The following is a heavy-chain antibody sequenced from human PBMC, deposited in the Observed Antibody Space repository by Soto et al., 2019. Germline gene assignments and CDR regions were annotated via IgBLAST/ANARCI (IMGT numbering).Heavy chain of an antibody. V-gene: IGHV3-23*01. CDR2: MTATGVSI. CDR3: AKDSIPYSSSYDLDH. Sequence: EVQLLESGGGLVQPGGSLRLSCVASGFSFSGYAMSWVRQAPGKGLVWVSSMTATGVSIYYADSVRGRFTISRDNSKNTLYLQMSSLRAEDTATYYCAKDSIPYSSSYDLDHWGREPWSPSPQ. D-gene: IGHD6-13*01. J-gene: IGHJ4*02. CDR1: GFSFSGYA.